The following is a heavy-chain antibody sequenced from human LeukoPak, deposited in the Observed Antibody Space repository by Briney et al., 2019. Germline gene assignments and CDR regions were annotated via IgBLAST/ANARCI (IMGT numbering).Heavy chain of an antibody. D-gene: IGHD6-19*01. CDR2: IYYSGST. V-gene: IGHV4-59*08. CDR1: GGSISSYY. Sequence: KASETLSLTCTVSGGSISSYYWSWIRQPPGKGLEWIGYIYYSGSTNYNPSLKSRVTISVDTSKNQFSLKLSSVTAADTAVYYCATLLPGIAVDPGEWYFDYWGQGTLVTVSS. CDR3: ATLLPGIAVDPGEWYFDY. J-gene: IGHJ4*02.